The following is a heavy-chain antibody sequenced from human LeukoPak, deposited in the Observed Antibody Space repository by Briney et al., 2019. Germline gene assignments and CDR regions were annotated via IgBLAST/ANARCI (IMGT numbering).Heavy chain of an antibody. J-gene: IGHJ4*02. CDR1: GFTFRTYA. CDR3: AIHLLGYCSDDRCYSDDQPFDD. CDR2: ISGGGGST. D-gene: IGHD2-15*01. Sequence: GGSLRLSCAASGFTFRTYAMSWVRQAPGKGLEWVSFISGGGGSTHLADSVKGRFIISRDNSKNTVFLQMNNLRTEDTAIYYCAIHLLGYCSDDRCYSDDQPFDDWGQGTLVTVSS. V-gene: IGHV3-23*01.